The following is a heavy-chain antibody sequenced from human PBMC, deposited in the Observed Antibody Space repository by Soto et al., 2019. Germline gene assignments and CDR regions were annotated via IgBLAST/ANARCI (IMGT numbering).Heavy chain of an antibody. D-gene: IGHD4-4*01. CDR2: ISSSSSYI. CDR1: GFTFSSYS. CDR3: ARDRDAVTTVTDDAFDI. Sequence: GGSLRLSCAASGFTFSSYSMNWVRQAPGKGLEWVSSISSSSSYIYYADSVKGRFTISRDNAKNSLYLQMNSLRAEDTAVYYCARDRDAVTTVTDDAFDIWGQGTMVTVSS. J-gene: IGHJ3*02. V-gene: IGHV3-21*01.